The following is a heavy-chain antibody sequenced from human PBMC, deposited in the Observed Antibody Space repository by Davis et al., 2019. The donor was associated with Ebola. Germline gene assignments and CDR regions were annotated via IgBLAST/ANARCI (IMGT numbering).Heavy chain of an antibody. CDR2: IYHSGST. D-gene: IGHD2-2*02. V-gene: IGHV4-30-2*01. CDR3: ARGHWAINWFDP. Sequence: LRLSCAVSGGSISSGGYSWSWIRQPPGKGMEWIGYIYHSGSTYYNPSLKSQVTISVDRSKNQFSLKLSSVTAADTAVYYCARGHWAINWFDPWGQGTLVTVSS. J-gene: IGHJ5*02. CDR1: GGSISSGGYS.